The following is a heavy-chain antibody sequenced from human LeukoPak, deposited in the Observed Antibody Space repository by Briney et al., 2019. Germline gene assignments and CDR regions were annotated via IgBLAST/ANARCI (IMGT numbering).Heavy chain of an antibody. CDR1: GFTFGDHA. J-gene: IGHJ6*02. V-gene: IGHV3-49*04. D-gene: IGHD5-18*01. CDR3: TRGPIQLSLYHGMDV. CDR2: IRSKTYGGTT. Sequence: PGGSLRLSCTVSGFTFGDHAMSWVRQAPGKGLEWVGFIRSKTYGGTTKYAASVKGRFIISRDDSTIIAYLQMNSLKTEDTAVYYCTRGPIQLSLYHGMDVWGQGTTVTVSS.